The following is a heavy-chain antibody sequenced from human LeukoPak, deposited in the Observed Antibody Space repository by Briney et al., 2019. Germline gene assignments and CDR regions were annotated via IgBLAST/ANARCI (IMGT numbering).Heavy chain of an antibody. V-gene: IGHV4-30-2*01. CDR2: IYHSGST. D-gene: IGHD2-2*01. CDR1: GVSISSGGYY. CDR3: ASSTRCYPPCWFDP. Sequence: SETLSLTCTVSGVSISSGGYYWSWIRQPPGKGLEWIGYIYHSGSTYYNPSLKSRVTISVDRSKNQFSLKLSSVTAADTAVYYCASSTRCYPPCWFDPWGQGTLVTVSS. J-gene: IGHJ5*02.